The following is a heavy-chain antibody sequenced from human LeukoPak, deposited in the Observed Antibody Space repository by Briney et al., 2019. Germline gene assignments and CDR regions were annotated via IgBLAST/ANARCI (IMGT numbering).Heavy chain of an antibody. D-gene: IGHD2-15*01. CDR2: INTATTET. Sequence: ASVKVSCKTSGYSFTNYLIHWMRQAPGQSLQWMGWINTATTETKYSQNFQGRVTISRHTSATTADMELSSLRSEDTAVYFCARDSGPFDYWGQGTQVTVSS. V-gene: IGHV1-3*04. J-gene: IGHJ4*02. CDR1: GYSFTNYL. CDR3: ARDSGPFDY.